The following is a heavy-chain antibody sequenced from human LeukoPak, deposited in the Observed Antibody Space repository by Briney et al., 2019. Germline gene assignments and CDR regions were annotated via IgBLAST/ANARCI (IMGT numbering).Heavy chain of an antibody. Sequence: SVKVSCKASGGTFSSHAISWVRQAPGQGLEWMGRIIPILGIANYAQKLQGRVTMTTDTSTSTAYMELRSLRSDDTAVYYCARAGITGTDLDYWGQGTLVTVSS. D-gene: IGHD1-7*01. CDR1: GGTFSSHA. CDR3: ARAGITGTDLDY. CDR2: IIPILGIA. V-gene: IGHV1-69*04. J-gene: IGHJ4*02.